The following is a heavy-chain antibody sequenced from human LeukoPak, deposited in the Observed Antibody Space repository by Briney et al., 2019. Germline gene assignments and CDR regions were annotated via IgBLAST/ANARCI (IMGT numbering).Heavy chain of an antibody. Sequence: SETLSLTCTVSGGSISSYYWSWIRQPPGKGLEWIGYIYYSGSTSYNPSLKSRVTISVDTSKNQFSLKLSSVTAADTAVYYCARGRSSGSGSYYTVDFDYWGQGTLVTVSS. V-gene: IGHV4-59*01. CDR3: ARGRSSGSGSYYTVDFDY. J-gene: IGHJ4*02. D-gene: IGHD3-10*01. CDR1: GGSISSYY. CDR2: IYYSGST.